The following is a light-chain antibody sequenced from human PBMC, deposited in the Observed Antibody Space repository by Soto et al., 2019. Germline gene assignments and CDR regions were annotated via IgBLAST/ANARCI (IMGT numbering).Light chain of an antibody. V-gene: IGLV2-14*01. CDR1: SSDVGCYNY. J-gene: IGLJ1*01. Sequence: SVLTQPAPVSGSPGQSITTSCTGTSSDVGCYNYVSWYQQHPGKAPKLMIYEVSNRPSGVSNRFSGSKSGNTASLAISGLQTEDEADYYCSSYTSSSTPYDIGAGTKVTGL. CDR2: EVS. CDR3: SSYTSSSTPYD.